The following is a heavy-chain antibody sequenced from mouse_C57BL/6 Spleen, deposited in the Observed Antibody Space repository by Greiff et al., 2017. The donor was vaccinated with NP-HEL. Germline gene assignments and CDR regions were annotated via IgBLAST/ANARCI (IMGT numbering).Heavy chain of an antibody. J-gene: IGHJ2*01. D-gene: IGHD6-1*01. CDR1: GYTFTEYT. Sequence: VKLVESGAELVKPGASVKLSCKASGYTFTEYTIHWVKQRSGQGLEWIGWFYPGSGSIKYNEKFKDKATLTADKSSSTVYMELSRLTSEDSAVYFCARHEDPTPLLDYWGQGTTLTVSS. CDR3: ARHEDPTPLLDY. CDR2: FYPGSGSI. V-gene: IGHV1-62-2*01.